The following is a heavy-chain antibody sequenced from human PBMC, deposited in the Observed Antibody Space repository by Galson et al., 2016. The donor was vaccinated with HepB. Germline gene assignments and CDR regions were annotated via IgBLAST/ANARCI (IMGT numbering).Heavy chain of an antibody. CDR1: GFTFSSYG. D-gene: IGHD3-3*01. V-gene: IGHV3-30*03. CDR2: ISYDGSNK. Sequence: SLRLSCAASGFTFSSYGMHWVRQAPGKGLEWVAVISYDGSNKYYTDSVKGRFTISRDNSKNPLYLQMSSLTAEDTAVYSCVRDQSSIFGVVILSAWGQGMLVAVSS. J-gene: IGHJ4*02. CDR3: VRDQSSIFGVVILSA.